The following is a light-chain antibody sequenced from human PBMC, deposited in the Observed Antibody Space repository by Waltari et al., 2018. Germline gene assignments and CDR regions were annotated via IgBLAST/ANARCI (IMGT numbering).Light chain of an antibody. J-gene: IGLJ1*01. CDR2: KDT. Sequence: SHELTQQPPVSVSLGQTATITCSCETLPKQNVYWYQHKPAQAPVFLIYKDTERPSGIPDRFSGSSSGTSVTLTISGVQAEDEADYYCQLADSTVTYVFGPGTKVIVL. CDR1: TLPKQN. CDR3: QLADSTVTYV. V-gene: IGLV3-25*03.